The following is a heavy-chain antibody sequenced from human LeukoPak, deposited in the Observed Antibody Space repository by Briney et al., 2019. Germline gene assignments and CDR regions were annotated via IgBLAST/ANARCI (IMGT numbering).Heavy chain of an antibody. J-gene: IGHJ5*02. CDR1: GFTFSSYS. CDR3: GREAWFDP. CDR2: ISSSSSPI. V-gene: IGHV3-48*01. Sequence: GGSLRLSCAASGFTFSSYSMNWVRQAPGKGLEWVSSISSSSSPIYYADSVKGRFTISRDNAKNSLYLQMNSLRVEDTAVYYCGREAWFDPWGQGTLVTVSS.